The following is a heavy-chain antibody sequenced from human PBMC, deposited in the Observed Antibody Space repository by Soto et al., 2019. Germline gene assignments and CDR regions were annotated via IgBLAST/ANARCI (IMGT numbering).Heavy chain of an antibody. CDR1: GGTFSSYA. V-gene: IGHV1-69*13. J-gene: IGHJ5*02. CDR2: IIPIFGTA. Sequence: ASVKVSCKASGGTFSSYAISWVRQAPGQGLEWMGGIIPIFGTANYAQKFQGRVTITADESTSTAYMELSSLRSEDTAVYYCARCVVVVAESSGWFDPWGQGTLVTVSS. CDR3: ARCVVVVAESSGWFDP. D-gene: IGHD2-15*01.